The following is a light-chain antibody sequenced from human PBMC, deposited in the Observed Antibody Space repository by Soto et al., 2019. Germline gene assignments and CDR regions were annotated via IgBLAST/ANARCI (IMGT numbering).Light chain of an antibody. CDR2: EVS. CDR3: SSYAGSNNPDV. CDR1: SSDIGGYNY. J-gene: IGLJ1*01. Sequence: QSVLTQPPSASGSPGQSVTISCTGTSSDIGGYNYVSWYQQYPGKAPKLMIYEVSKRPSGVPDRFSGSKSGNTASLTVSGLQAEDEADYYCSSYAGSNNPDVFGTGTKLTVL. V-gene: IGLV2-8*01.